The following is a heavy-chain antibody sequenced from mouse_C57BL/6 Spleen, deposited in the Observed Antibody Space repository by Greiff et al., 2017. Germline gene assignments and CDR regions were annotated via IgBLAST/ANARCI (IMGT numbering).Heavy chain of an antibody. CDR3: AREGSNYYFDY. CDR1: GFTFSDYY. D-gene: IGHD2-5*01. V-gene: IGHV5-16*01. Sequence: EVQVVESEGGLVQPGSSMKLSCTASGFTFSDYYMAWVRQVPEKGLEWVANINYDGSSTYYLDSLKSRFIISRDNAKNILYLQMSSLKSEDTATYYCAREGSNYYFDYWGQGTTLTVSS. CDR2: INYDGSST. J-gene: IGHJ2*01.